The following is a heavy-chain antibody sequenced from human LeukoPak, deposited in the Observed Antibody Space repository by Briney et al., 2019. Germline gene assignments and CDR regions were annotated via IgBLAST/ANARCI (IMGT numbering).Heavy chain of an antibody. D-gene: IGHD7-27*01. Sequence: GGSLRLSCAASGFTFSDSYMSWIRQVPGKGLEWISYISSSGGNIYYADSVKGRSTISRDNAKNSLYLQMNSLRAEDTAVYYCAKEGGDWGEGYFDYWGQGTLVTVSS. CDR3: AKEGGDWGEGYFDY. V-gene: IGHV3-11*01. CDR1: GFTFSDSY. J-gene: IGHJ4*02. CDR2: ISSSGGNI.